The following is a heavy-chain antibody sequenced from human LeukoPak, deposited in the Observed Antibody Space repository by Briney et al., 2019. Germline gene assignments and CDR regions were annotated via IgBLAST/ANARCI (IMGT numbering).Heavy chain of an antibody. CDR1: GFTFDDYA. CDR3: AKGISGGATGVDY. J-gene: IGHJ4*02. Sequence: GGSLRLSCAASGFTFDDYAMHWVRHAPGKGLEWVSGISWNSGSIGYADSVKGRFTISRDNAKNSLYLQMNGLRAEDTALYYCAKGISGGATGVDYWGQGTLVTVSS. CDR2: ISWNSGSI. V-gene: IGHV3-9*01. D-gene: IGHD5-24*01.